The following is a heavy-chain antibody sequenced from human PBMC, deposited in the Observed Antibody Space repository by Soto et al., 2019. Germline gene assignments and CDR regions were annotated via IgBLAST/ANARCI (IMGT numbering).Heavy chain of an antibody. D-gene: IGHD5-18*01. Sequence: EVQLVESGGGLVQPGGSLRLSCAASGFTFSSYWMSWVRQAPGKGLEWVANIKQDGSEKYYVDSVKGRFTISRDNAKNSLYLQMNSLRAEDTAVYYCARASFHSYGFSDYYYMDVWGKGTTVTVSS. V-gene: IGHV3-7*01. CDR2: IKQDGSEK. CDR1: GFTFSSYW. CDR3: ARASFHSYGFSDYYYMDV. J-gene: IGHJ6*03.